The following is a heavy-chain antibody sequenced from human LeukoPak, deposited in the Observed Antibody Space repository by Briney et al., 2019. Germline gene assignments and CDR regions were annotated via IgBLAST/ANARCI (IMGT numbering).Heavy chain of an antibody. Sequence: PSETLSLTCTVSGGSISSYYWSWIRQPPGKGLEWIGYIYYSGSTNYNPSLKSRVTISVDTSKNQFSPKLSSVTAADTAVYYCARRELGNWFDPWGQGTLVTVSS. J-gene: IGHJ5*02. V-gene: IGHV4-59*08. D-gene: IGHD3-3*02. CDR3: ARRELGNWFDP. CDR2: IYYSGST. CDR1: GGSISSYY.